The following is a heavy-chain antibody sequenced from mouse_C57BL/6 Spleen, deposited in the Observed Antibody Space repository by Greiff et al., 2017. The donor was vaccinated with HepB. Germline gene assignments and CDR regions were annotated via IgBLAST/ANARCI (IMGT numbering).Heavy chain of an antibody. Sequence: QVQLQQPGAELVKPGASVEMSCKASGYTFTSYWITWVKQRPGQGLEWIGDIYPGSGSTNYNEKFKSKATLTVDTSSSTAYMQLSSLTSEDSAVYYCARIYYGYDGYAMDYWGQGTSVTVSS. CDR3: ARIYYGYDGYAMDY. CDR2: IYPGSGST. V-gene: IGHV1-55*01. J-gene: IGHJ4*01. CDR1: GYTFTSYW. D-gene: IGHD2-2*01.